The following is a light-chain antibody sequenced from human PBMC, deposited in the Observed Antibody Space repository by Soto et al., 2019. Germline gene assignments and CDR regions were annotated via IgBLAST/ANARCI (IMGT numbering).Light chain of an antibody. CDR3: QQSLTVPYT. J-gene: IGKJ2*01. V-gene: IGKV1-39*01. CDR2: AAS. CDR1: QTIGSQ. Sequence: DIQMTQSPSSLSTSVGDRVTITCRASQTIGSQLNWYQQKPGKAPKLLIYAASSLQSGVPSTFSGSASVTDFTLTISSLQPEDFATYYCQQSLTVPYTFGQGTKLEIK.